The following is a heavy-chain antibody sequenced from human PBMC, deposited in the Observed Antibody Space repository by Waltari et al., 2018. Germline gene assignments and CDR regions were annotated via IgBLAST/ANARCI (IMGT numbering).Heavy chain of an antibody. CDR2: IYYSGSN. CDR1: GGSISSSSYY. J-gene: IGHJ4*02. Sequence: QLQLQESGPGLVKPSETLSLTCTVSGGSISSSSYYWGWIRQPPGKGLEWIGSIYYSGSNDSNPSLKSRVTISGDTSKNQFSLKLSSVTAADTAVYYCARGTYCSGGSCLFDYWGQGTLVTVSS. V-gene: IGHV4-39*07. CDR3: ARGTYCSGGSCLFDY. D-gene: IGHD2-15*01.